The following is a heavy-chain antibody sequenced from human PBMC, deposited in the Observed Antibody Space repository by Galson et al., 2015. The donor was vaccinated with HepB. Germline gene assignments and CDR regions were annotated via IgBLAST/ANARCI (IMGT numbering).Heavy chain of an antibody. V-gene: IGHV3-30*18. Sequence: SLRLSCAASGFTFSSYGMHWVRQAPGKGLEWVAVISYDGSNKYYADPVKGRFTISRDNSKNTLYLQMNSLRAEDTAVYYCAKAGYEDCGMDVWGQGTTVTVSS. CDR2: ISYDGSNK. D-gene: IGHD1-1*01. CDR1: GFTFSSYG. CDR3: AKAGYEDCGMDV. J-gene: IGHJ6*02.